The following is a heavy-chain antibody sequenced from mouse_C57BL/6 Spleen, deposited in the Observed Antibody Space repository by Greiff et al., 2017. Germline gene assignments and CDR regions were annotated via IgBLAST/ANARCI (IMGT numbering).Heavy chain of an antibody. CDR1: GYTFTSYW. CDR2: IYPGSGST. CDR3: ARDPVSSPGDY. J-gene: IGHJ4*01. Sequence: VQLQQPGAELVKPGASVKMSCKASGYTFTSYWITWVKQRPGQGLAWIGDIYPGSGSTNYNEKFKSKATLTVDTSSSTAYLQLSSLTSEDSAVYYCARDPVSSPGDYWGQGTSVTVSS. V-gene: IGHV1-55*01. D-gene: IGHD1-1*01.